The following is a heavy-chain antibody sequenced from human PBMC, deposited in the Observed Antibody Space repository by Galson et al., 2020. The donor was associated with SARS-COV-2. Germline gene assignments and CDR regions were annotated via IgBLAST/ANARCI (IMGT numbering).Heavy chain of an antibody. Sequence: HGESLKLSCKGSGYSFTSYWISWVRQMPGKGLEWMGRIDPSDSYTNYSPSFQGHVTISADKSISTAYLQWSSLKASDTAMYYCARATPPDYDILTGYFSNYYYYMDVWGKGTTVTVSS. CDR3: ARATPPDYDILTGYFSNYYYYMDV. V-gene: IGHV5-10-1*01. CDR1: GYSFTSYW. J-gene: IGHJ6*03. CDR2: IDPSDSYT. D-gene: IGHD3-9*01.